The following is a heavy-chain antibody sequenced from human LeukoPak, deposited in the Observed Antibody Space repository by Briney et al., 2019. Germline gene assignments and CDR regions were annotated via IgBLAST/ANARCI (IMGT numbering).Heavy chain of an antibody. J-gene: IGHJ4*02. D-gene: IGHD3-10*01. CDR2: IHYSGST. CDR1: GVSISSYY. V-gene: IGHV4-59*01. CDR3: AKEAYYQAKFFDY. Sequence: KASETLSLTCTASGVSISSYYWSWIRQPPGKGLEWIGYIHYSGSTNYNPSLKSRVTISVDTSKNQFSLKLSSVTAVDTAVYYCAKEAYYQAKFFDYWGQGTLVTVSS.